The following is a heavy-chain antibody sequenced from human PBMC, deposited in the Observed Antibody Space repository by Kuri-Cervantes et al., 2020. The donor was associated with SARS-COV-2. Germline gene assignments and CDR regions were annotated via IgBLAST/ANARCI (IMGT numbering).Heavy chain of an antibody. CDR2: IYTSGST. Sequence: SETLSLTCTVSGGSISSGSYYWSWIRQPAGKGLEWIGRIYTSGSTNYNPSLKSRVTISVDTSKNQFSLKLSSVTAADTAVYYCARTLTRFLEWFLFGYWGQGTLVTVSS. CDR1: GGSISSGSYY. J-gene: IGHJ4*02. V-gene: IGHV4-61*02. D-gene: IGHD3-3*01. CDR3: ARTLTRFLEWFLFGY.